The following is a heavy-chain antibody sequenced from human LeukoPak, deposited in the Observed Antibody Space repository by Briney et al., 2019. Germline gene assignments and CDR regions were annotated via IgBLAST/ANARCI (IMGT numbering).Heavy chain of an antibody. Sequence: SETLSLTCTLSGGSISSYYWSWIRQPPGKGLEWIGYIYYSGSTNYNPSLKSRVTISVDTSKNQFSLKLSSVTAADTAVYYCARDVAAGSSHFDYWGQGTLVTVSS. CDR1: GGSISSYY. D-gene: IGHD6-13*01. CDR3: ARDVAAGSSHFDY. CDR2: IYYSGST. V-gene: IGHV4-59*01. J-gene: IGHJ4*02.